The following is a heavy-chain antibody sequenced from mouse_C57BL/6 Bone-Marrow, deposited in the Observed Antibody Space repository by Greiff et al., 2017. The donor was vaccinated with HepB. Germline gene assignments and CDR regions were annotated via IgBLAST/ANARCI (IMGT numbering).Heavy chain of an antibody. Sequence: QVQLQQSGPELVKPGASVKISCKASGYAFSSSWMNWVKQRPGKGLEWIGRIYPGDGDTNYNGKFKGKATLTADKSSSTAYMQLSSLTSEDSAVYFCANLLLDYWGQGTTLTVSS. J-gene: IGHJ2*01. CDR1: GYAFSSSW. CDR3: ANLLLDY. D-gene: IGHD1-1*01. CDR2: IYPGDGDT. V-gene: IGHV1-82*01.